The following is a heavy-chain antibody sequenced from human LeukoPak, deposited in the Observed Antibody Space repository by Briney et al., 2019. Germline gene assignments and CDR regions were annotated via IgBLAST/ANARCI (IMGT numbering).Heavy chain of an antibody. CDR2: INHSGST. V-gene: IGHV4-34*01. CDR3: ARASSRSLDY. Sequence: TSETLSLTCAVYGGSFSGYYWSWIRQPPGKGLEWIGEINHSGSTNYNPSLKSRVTISVDTSKNQFSLKLSSVTAADTAVYYCARASSRSLDYWGQGTLVTVSS. J-gene: IGHJ4*02. CDR1: GGSFSGYY.